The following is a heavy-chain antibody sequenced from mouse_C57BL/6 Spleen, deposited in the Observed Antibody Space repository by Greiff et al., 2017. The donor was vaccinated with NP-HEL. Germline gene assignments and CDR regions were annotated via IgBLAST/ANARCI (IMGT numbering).Heavy chain of an antibody. CDR1: GYTFTSYW. D-gene: IGHD1-1*01. J-gene: IGHJ4*01. CDR3: AREVLRTYAKDY. V-gene: IGHV1-64*01. CDR2: IHPNSGST. Sequence: QVQLQQPGAELVKPGASVKLSCKASGYTFTSYWMHWVKQRPGQGLEWIGMIHPNSGSTNYNEKFKSKATLTVDKSSSTAYMQLSSLTSEDSAVYYCAREVLRTYAKDYWGQGTSVTVSS.